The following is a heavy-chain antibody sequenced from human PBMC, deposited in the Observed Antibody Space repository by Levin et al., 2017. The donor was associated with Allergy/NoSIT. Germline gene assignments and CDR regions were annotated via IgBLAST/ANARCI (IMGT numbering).Heavy chain of an antibody. J-gene: IGHJ4*02. CDR3: TRVLVAAGPRLDY. Sequence: PGGSLRLSCTVSGFTFGDYAMKWFRQAPGKGLEWVSFIRSNVHGGTTEYAASVKGRFTMSSDDSKSIAYLQMNSLKTEDTAVYFCTRVLVAAGPRLDYWGQGTLVTVSS. CDR2: IRSNVHGGTT. D-gene: IGHD6-13*01. V-gene: IGHV3-49*03. CDR1: GFTFGDYA.